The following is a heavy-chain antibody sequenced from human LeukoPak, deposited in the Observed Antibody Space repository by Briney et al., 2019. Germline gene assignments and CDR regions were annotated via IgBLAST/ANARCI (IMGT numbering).Heavy chain of an antibody. J-gene: IGHJ4*02. D-gene: IGHD3-22*01. CDR3: ARAVVDYYDSSRFDY. V-gene: IGHV1-69*13. Sequence: SVKVSCKASGGTFISYAISWVRQAPGQGLEWMGGIIPIFGTANYAQKFQGRVTITADESTSTAYMELSSLRSEDTAVYYCARAVVDYYDSSRFDYWGQGTLVTVSS. CDR1: GGTFISYA. CDR2: IIPIFGTA.